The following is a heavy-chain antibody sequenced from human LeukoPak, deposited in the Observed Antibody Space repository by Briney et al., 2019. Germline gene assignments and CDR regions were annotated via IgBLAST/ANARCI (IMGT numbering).Heavy chain of an antibody. CDR3: ARGAMVRGVHYYYMDV. Sequence: ASVKVSCKASGYTFTSYDINWVRQATGQGLEWMGWMNPNSGNTGYAQKFQGRVTITRNTSITTAYMELSSLRSEDTAVHYCARGAMVRGVHYYYMDVWGKGTTVTISS. J-gene: IGHJ6*03. V-gene: IGHV1-8*03. D-gene: IGHD3-10*01. CDR1: GYTFTSYD. CDR2: MNPNSGNT.